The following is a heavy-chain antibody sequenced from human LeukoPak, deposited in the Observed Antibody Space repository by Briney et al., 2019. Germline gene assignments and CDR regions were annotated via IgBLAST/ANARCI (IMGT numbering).Heavy chain of an antibody. D-gene: IGHD3-3*01. CDR2: INHSGST. CDR1: GGSFSGYY. J-gene: IGHJ6*03. Sequence: SETLSLTCAVYGGSFSGYYWSWIRQPPGKGLEWIGEINHSGSTNYNPSLKSRVTISVDTSKNQFSLKLSSVTAADTAVYYCARVGYDFWSGYYRYYYYMDVWGRGTTVTVSS. V-gene: IGHV4-34*01. CDR3: ARVGYDFWSGYYRYYYYMDV.